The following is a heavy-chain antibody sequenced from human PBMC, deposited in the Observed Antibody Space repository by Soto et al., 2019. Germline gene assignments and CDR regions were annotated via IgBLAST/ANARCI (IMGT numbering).Heavy chain of an antibody. CDR1: GFTFSSYA. J-gene: IGHJ5*02. CDR3: AKDRYDPSFLS. Sequence: GGSLRLSCAASGFTFSSYAMTWVRQAPGKGLEWVSAISPSGGSTYYADSVKGRFTISRDNSKSTLFLQMNSLRAEDTAVYYCAKDRYDPSFLSWGQGTLVTVSS. V-gene: IGHV3-23*01. CDR2: ISPSGGST. D-gene: IGHD1-20*01.